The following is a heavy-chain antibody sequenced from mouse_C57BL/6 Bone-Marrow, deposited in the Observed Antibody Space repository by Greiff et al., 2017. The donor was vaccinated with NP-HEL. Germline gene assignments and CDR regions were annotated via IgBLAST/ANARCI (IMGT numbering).Heavy chain of an antibody. J-gene: IGHJ2*01. CDR2: IDPSDSYT. Sequence: VQLQQPGAELVRPGTSVKLSCKASGYTFTSYWMHWVKQRPGQGLEWIGVIDPSDSYTNYNQKFKGKATLTVDTSSSTAYMQLSSLTSEDSAVYYCARLGGWLLPSYLDYWGQGTTLTVSS. CDR3: ARLGGWLLPSYLDY. CDR1: GYTFTSYW. D-gene: IGHD2-3*01. V-gene: IGHV1-59*01.